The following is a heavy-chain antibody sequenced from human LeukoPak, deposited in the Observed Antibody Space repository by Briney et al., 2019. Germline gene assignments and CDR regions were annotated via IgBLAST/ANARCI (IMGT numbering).Heavy chain of an antibody. J-gene: IGHJ4*02. CDR3: ARQYGYYHFDY. CDR1: GGSISSSSYY. D-gene: IGHD5-18*01. V-gene: IGHV4-39*01. CDR2: IYYSGST. Sequence: PSETLSLTCTVSGGSISSSSYYWAWIRQPPGKGLEWIGSIYYSGSTYYNPSLKSRVTISVDTSKNQFSLKLSSVTAADTAVYYCARQYGYYHFDYWGQGTLATVSS.